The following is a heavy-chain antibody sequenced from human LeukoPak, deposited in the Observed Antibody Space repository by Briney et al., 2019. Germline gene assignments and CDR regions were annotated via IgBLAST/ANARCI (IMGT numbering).Heavy chain of an antibody. CDR1: GGTFNSYA. CDR3: AKSNGYGLIDI. CDR2: IIPMSDTA. D-gene: IGHD3-22*01. Sequence: GASVKVSCKASGGTFNSYAISWVRQAPGQGLEWMGGIIPMSDTANYPQKFRGRLTITADIPTSTVYMELSSLRSEDTAVYYCAKSNGYGLIDIWGQGTMVTVSS. J-gene: IGHJ3*02. V-gene: IGHV1-69*06.